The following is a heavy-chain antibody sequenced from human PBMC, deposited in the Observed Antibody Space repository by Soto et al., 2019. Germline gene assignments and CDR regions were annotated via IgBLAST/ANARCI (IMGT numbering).Heavy chain of an antibody. CDR1: GFPFSTHA. CDR3: AGEGGSIGCCCCRKSDS. V-gene: IGHV3-23*01. CDR2: ISIGGTTT. J-gene: IGHJ4*02. Sequence: PGGSLRLSCAASGFPFSTHAMSLVRQSPGKGLEWVSSISIGGTTTFYAASVEGRFTISRDKSKNTLYLQMNSLRADDTAVYYCAGEGGSIGCCCCRKSDSWYQGSRVAVSS. D-gene: IGHD3-16*01.